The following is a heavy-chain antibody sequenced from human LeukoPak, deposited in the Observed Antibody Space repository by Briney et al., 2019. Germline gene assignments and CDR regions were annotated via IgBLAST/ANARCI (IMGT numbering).Heavy chain of an antibody. V-gene: IGHV5-51*01. CDR1: GYSFTNYW. CDR2: IYPGDSDI. D-gene: IGHD4-11*01. CDR3: ARRLEWTSNFDY. J-gene: IGHJ4*02. Sequence: GESLKISCKGSGYSFTNYWIGWVRQMPGKGLEWMGIIYPGDSDIRYSPSFQGQVTLSADKSTAYLQWSSLKASDTATYYCARRLEWTSNFDYWGQGTLVTVSS.